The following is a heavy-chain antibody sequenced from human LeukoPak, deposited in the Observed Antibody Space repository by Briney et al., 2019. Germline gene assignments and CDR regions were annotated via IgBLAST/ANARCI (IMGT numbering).Heavy chain of an antibody. D-gene: IGHD1-26*01. Sequence: SVKVSCKASGGTFSSYAISWVRQAPGQGLQWMGGIIPIFGTANYAQKFQGRVTITADESTSTAYMELSSLRSEDTAVYYCASARKWELHYFDYWGQGTLVTVSS. V-gene: IGHV1-69*01. CDR2: IIPIFGTA. J-gene: IGHJ4*02. CDR1: GGTFSSYA. CDR3: ASARKWELHYFDY.